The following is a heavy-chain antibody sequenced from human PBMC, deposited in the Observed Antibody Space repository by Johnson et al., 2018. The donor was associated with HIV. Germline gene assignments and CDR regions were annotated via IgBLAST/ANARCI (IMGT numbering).Heavy chain of an antibody. D-gene: IGHD2-15*01. CDR1: GFTVSSNY. J-gene: IGHJ3*01. Sequence: MQLVESGGGLVQPGGSLRLSCAASGFTVSSNYMSWVRQAPGKGLEWVSLIYSDGSTYYADSVKGRFTISRDNSKNMVYLQMNSLRAEDTAVYYCAKERGISGGFDFWGQGTWVTVSS. CDR2: IYSDGST. CDR3: AKERGISGGFDF. V-gene: IGHV3-66*01.